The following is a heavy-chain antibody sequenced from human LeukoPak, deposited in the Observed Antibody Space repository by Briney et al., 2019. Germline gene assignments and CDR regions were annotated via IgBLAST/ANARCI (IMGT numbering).Heavy chain of an antibody. CDR3: ARWGCSSISCYSWY. CDR1: GYTFTSYD. CDR2: MNPNSGNT. J-gene: IGHJ4*02. V-gene: IGHV1-8*01. Sequence: ASVKVSCKASGYTFTSYDINWVRQATGQGLEWMGWMNPNSGNTGYAQKFQGRVTMTRNTSISTAYMELSSLRSEDTAVYYCARWGCSSISCYSWYWGQGTLVTVSS. D-gene: IGHD2-2*01.